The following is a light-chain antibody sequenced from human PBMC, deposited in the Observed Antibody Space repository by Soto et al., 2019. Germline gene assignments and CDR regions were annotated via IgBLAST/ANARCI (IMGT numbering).Light chain of an antibody. Sequence: EIVLTQSPGTLSLSPGERATLSCRASQSVTTSLAWYQQKPGQAPRLLIFGASSRATGIPDRFSGSGSGTDFTLTFSRLEPEDFAVYFCQQYGNSPPTFGGGTRVEIK. CDR2: GAS. J-gene: IGKJ4*01. CDR1: QSVTTS. V-gene: IGKV3-20*01. CDR3: QQYGNSPPT.